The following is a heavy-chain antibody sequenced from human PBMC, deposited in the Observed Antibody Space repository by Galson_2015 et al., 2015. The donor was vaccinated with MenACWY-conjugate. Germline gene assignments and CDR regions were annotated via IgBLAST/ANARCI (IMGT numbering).Heavy chain of an antibody. D-gene: IGHD5-18*01. V-gene: IGHV3-11*06. Sequence: SLRLSCAASGFTFSDYYMSWIRQAPGKGLEWVSYISSSSSYTNYADSVKGRFTISRDNAKNSLYLQMNSLRAGDTAVYYCASYTASHYYGMDVWGQGTTVTVSS. CDR2: ISSSSSYT. CDR1: GFTFSDYY. CDR3: ASYTASHYYGMDV. J-gene: IGHJ6*02.